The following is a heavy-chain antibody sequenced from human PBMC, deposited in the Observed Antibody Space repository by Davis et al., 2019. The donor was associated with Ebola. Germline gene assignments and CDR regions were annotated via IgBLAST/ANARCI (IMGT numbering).Heavy chain of an antibody. CDR2: INHSGST. J-gene: IGHJ3*02. V-gene: IGHV4-34*01. D-gene: IGHD5-18*01. CDR1: GGSFSGYY. CDR3: AGYSYGQGAFDI. Sequence: GSLRLSCAVYGGSFSGYYWSWIRQPPGKGLEWIGEINHSGSTNYNPSLKSRVTISVDTSKNQFSLKLSSVTAADTAVYYCAGYSYGQGAFDIWGQGTMVTVSS.